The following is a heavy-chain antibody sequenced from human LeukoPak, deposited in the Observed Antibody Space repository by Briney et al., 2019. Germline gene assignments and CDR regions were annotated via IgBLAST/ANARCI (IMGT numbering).Heavy chain of an antibody. V-gene: IGHV1-8*01. Sequence: PGASVKVSCKASGYTLTSYDINWVRQATGQGLEGMGWMNPNSGNTGYAQKLQGRDTMTRNTSISTAYMELSSLRSEDTAVYYCARAKREVITTTYYFDYWGQGNLVTVSS. D-gene: IGHD3-22*01. J-gene: IGHJ4*02. CDR1: GYTLTSYD. CDR2: MNPNSGNT. CDR3: ARAKREVITTTYYFDY.